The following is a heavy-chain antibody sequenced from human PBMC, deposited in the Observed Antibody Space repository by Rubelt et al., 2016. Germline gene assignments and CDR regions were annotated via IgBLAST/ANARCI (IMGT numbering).Heavy chain of an antibody. D-gene: IGHD5-24*01. CDR1: GVSVSDYY. J-gene: IGHJ4*02. CDR2: IYYRGST. V-gene: IGHV4-34*11. Sequence: QVQLQQWGAGLLKPSETLSLTCTVSGVSVSDYYWTWIRQPPGKGLEWIGNIYYRGSTNYNPSLKSRVTISVDTAKNQFSLKLSPVTAADTAVYYCARGGHRDGYNYHFDYWGQGTLVTVSS. CDR3: ARGGHRDGYNYHFDY.